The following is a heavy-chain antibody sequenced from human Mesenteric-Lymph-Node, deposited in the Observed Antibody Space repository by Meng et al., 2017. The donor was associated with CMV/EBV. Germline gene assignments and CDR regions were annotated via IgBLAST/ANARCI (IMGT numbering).Heavy chain of an antibody. D-gene: IGHD6-6*01. CDR3: ARDLSIAAGAGWFDP. CDR1: GFTFSSYS. J-gene: IGHJ5*02. V-gene: IGHV3-21*01. Sequence: GESLKISCAASGFTFSSYSMNWVPQAPGKGLEWVSSISSSSSYIYYADSVKGRFTISRDNAKNSLYLQMNSLRAEDTAVYYCARDLSIAAGAGWFDPWGQGTLVTVSS. CDR2: ISSSSSYI.